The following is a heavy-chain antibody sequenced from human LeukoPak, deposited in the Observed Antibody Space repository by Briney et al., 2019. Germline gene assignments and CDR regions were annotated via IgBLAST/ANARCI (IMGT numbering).Heavy chain of an antibody. D-gene: IGHD6-19*01. CDR2: IRSKAYGGTT. V-gene: IGHV3-49*04. CDR1: GFTLGDYA. J-gene: IGHJ4*02. Sequence: PGGSLRLSCTASGFTLGDYAMSWVRQAPGKGLEWVGFIRSKAYGGTTEYAASVKGRFTISRDDSKGIAYLQMNSLKTEDTAVYYCTRDLVGIAVAGTLVFDYWGQGTLVTVSS. CDR3: TRDLVGIAVAGTLVFDY.